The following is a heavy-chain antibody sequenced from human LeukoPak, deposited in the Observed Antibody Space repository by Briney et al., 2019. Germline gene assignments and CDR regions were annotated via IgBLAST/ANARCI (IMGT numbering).Heavy chain of an antibody. CDR2: ISYDGSNK. Sequence: PGGSLRLSCAASGFTFSSYAMPWVRQAPGKGLEWVAVISYDGSNKYYADSVKGRFTISRDNSKNTLYLQMNSLRAEDTAVYYCARGNDFWSGPLAFDIWGQGTMVTVSS. CDR1: GFTFSSYA. V-gene: IGHV3-30-3*01. D-gene: IGHD3-3*01. J-gene: IGHJ3*02. CDR3: ARGNDFWSGPLAFDI.